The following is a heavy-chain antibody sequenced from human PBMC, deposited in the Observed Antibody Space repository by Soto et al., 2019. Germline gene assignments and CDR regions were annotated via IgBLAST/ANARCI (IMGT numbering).Heavy chain of an antibody. V-gene: IGHV3-7*03. CDR1: GFTFSGYW. CDR3: ARDIYQIATRTRPFDC. Sequence: PGGSLRLSCAASGFTFSGYWMSWVRQAPGTGLEWVANIKQDGSEKYYVDSVKGRFTISRDNAKNSLDLQMNSPRAEDTAVYYCARDIYQIATRTRPFDCWGQGTLVTVSS. J-gene: IGHJ4*02. CDR2: IKQDGSEK. D-gene: IGHD6-6*01.